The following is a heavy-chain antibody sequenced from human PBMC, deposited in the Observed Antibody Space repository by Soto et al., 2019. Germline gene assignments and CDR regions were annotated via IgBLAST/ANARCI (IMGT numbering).Heavy chain of an antibody. Sequence: QVQLVQSGAEVKKPGASVKVSCKASGYTFTSYGISWVRQAPGQGLEWMGWISAYNGNTNYAQKLQGRVTMPTDTYKSTAYMELRSLRSDDTAVYYCERKHDSSSWYYYMDVWGKGTTDNVSS. D-gene: IGHD6-13*01. CDR3: ERKHDSSSWYYYMDV. CDR1: GYTFTSYG. J-gene: IGHJ6*03. CDR2: ISAYNGNT. V-gene: IGHV1-18*01.